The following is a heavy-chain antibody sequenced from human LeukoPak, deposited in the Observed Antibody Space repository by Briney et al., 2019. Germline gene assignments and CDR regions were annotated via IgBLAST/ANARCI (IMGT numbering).Heavy chain of an antibody. CDR2: ISSSGSTI. D-gene: IGHD6-19*01. CDR3: ARDLWHSSGVFDY. CDR1: GFTFSSYE. Sequence: GGSLRLSCAASGFTFSSYEMNWVRQAPGKGLEWVSYISSSGSTIYYADSVKGRFTISRDNAKNSLYLQMDSLRAEDTAVYYCARDLWHSSGVFDYWGQGTLVTVSS. J-gene: IGHJ4*02. V-gene: IGHV3-48*03.